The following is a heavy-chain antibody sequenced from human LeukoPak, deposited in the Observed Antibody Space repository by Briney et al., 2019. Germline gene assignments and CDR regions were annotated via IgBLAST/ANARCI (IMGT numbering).Heavy chain of an antibody. CDR3: TRDGGWQDDH. CDR1: GFRFSSYS. CDR2: ISSTSTTI. D-gene: IGHD3-16*01. V-gene: IGHV3-48*01. Sequence: GGSLKLSCAASGFRFSSYSMNWVRQAPGQGLEWVSYISSTSTTIQYADSVKGRFTISRDNAKNSVYLQMNSLRVEDTAVYYCTRDGGWQDDHWGQGTLVTVSS. J-gene: IGHJ4*02.